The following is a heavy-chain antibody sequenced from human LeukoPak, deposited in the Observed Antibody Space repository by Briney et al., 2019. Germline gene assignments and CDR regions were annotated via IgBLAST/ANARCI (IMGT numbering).Heavy chain of an antibody. D-gene: IGHD2-2*01. J-gene: IGHJ4*02. CDR2: ISAYNGNT. CDR1: GYTFTSYG. CDR3: ARGLYRLTQLDY. Sequence: RASVKVSCKASGYTFTSYGISWVRQAPGQGLEWMGWISAYNGNTNYAQKLQGRVTMTTDTSTSTAYMELGRLRSDDTAVSYCARGLYRLTQLDYWGQGTLVTVSS. V-gene: IGHV1-18*01.